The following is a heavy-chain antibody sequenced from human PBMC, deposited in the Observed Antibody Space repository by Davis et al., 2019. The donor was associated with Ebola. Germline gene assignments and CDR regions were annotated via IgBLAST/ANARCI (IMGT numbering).Heavy chain of an antibody. D-gene: IGHD4-17*01. CDR3: AKDPNGDYFGAFDI. Sequence: GGSLRLSCAVSGFNFSPYAMSWVRQAPGKGLEWVSSISSSGNYIYYADSVKGRFTISRDSSRNTVYLEMNSLRAEDTAVYYCAKDPNGDYFGAFDIWGQGTMVTVFS. CDR1: GFNFSPYA. CDR2: ISSSGNYI. V-gene: IGHV3-23*01. J-gene: IGHJ3*02.